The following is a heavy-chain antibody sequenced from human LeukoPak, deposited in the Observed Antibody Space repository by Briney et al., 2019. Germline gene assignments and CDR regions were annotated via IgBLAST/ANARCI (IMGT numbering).Heavy chain of an antibody. CDR2: INPNSGGT. J-gene: IGHJ4*02. CDR3: ARDSSGYDPFDY. V-gene: IGHV1-2*02. Sequence: ASVKVSCKASGYTFTRYYMHWVRQAPGQGLEWMGWINPNSGGTNYAQKFQGRVTMTRDTSISTAYMELSRLRSDDTAVYYCARDSSGYDPFDYWGQGTLVTVSS. D-gene: IGHD5-12*01. CDR1: GYTFTRYY.